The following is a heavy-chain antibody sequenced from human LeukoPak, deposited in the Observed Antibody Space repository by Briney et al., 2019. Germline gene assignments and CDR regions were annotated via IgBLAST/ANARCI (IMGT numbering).Heavy chain of an antibody. CDR3: ARDSMTRVYCSGGSCSPRYYYGMDV. Sequence: GGSLRLSCAASGFTFSSYGMHWVRQAPGKGLEWVAVISYDGSNKYYADSVKGRFTISRDNSKNTLYLQMNSLRAEDTAVYYCARDSMTRVYCSGGSCSPRYYYGMDVWGQGTTVTVSS. J-gene: IGHJ6*02. D-gene: IGHD2-15*01. CDR1: GFTFSSYG. V-gene: IGHV3-30*03. CDR2: ISYDGSNK.